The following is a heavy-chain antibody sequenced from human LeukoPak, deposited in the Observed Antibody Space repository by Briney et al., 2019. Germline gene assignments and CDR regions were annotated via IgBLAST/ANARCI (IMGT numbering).Heavy chain of an antibody. J-gene: IGHJ4*02. CDR3: ARGRYYDSSGAYYFDY. D-gene: IGHD3-22*01. CDR2: ISAYNGNT. V-gene: IGHV1-18*01. CDR1: GYTFTSYG. Sequence: ASVKVSCKASGYTFTSYGISWVRQAPGQGLEWMGWISAYNGNTNYAQKLQGRVTMTTDTSTSTAYMELRSLRSDATAVYYCARGRYYDSSGAYYFDYWGQGTLVTVSS.